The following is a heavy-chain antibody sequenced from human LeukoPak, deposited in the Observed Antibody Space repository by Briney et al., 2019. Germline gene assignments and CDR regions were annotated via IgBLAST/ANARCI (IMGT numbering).Heavy chain of an antibody. J-gene: IGHJ4*02. D-gene: IGHD6-19*01. CDR3: ARAPGGYSGWYHFHYFDY. CDR1: GGTFSSYA. V-gene: IGHV1-69*01. CDR2: IIPIFGTA. Sequence: SVKVSCKASGGTFSSYAISWVRQAPGQGLEWMGGIIPIFGTANYAQKFQGRVTITADESTSTAYMELSSLRSEDTAVYYCARAPGGYSGWYHFHYFDYWGQGTLVTVSS.